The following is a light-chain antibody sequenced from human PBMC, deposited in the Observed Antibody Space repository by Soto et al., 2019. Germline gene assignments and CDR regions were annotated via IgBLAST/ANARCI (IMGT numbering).Light chain of an antibody. Sequence: SYELTQPPSVSVSPGQTASITCSGDKLGDKYACWYQQKPGQSPVLVIYQDSKRPSGIPERFSGSNSGNTATLTISGTQAMDEADYYCQAWDSSTGMMVFGGGTKLTVL. J-gene: IGLJ2*01. CDR2: QDS. CDR3: QAWDSSTGMMV. CDR1: KLGDKY. V-gene: IGLV3-1*01.